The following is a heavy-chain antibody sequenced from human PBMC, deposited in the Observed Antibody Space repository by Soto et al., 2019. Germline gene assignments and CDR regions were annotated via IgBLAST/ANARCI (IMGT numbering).Heavy chain of an antibody. V-gene: IGHV1-69*02. Sequence: SVKVSCKASGGTFSSYTISWVRQAPGQGLEWMGRIIPILGIANYAQKFQGRVTITADKSTSTAYMELSSLRSEDTAVYYCASDEVVVAATNPDWGQGTLVTVSS. D-gene: IGHD2-15*01. J-gene: IGHJ4*02. CDR3: ASDEVVVAATNPD. CDR1: GGTFSSYT. CDR2: IIPILGIA.